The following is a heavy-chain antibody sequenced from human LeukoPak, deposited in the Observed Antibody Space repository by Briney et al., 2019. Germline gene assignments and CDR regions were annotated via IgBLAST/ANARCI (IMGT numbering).Heavy chain of an antibody. CDR1: GFNFGIYW. CDR2: VDRRGRGT. J-gene: IGHJ1*01. D-gene: IGHD3-16*01. CDR3: VREDWGTFDK. V-gene: IGHV3-7*01. Sequence: GGSLRLSCAASGFNFGIYWMAWVRQAPGKGLEWVAPVDRRGRGTYYMDSVKGRFTVSRDTATNSVYLQLNSLRAEDTAFYYCVREDWGTFDKWGQGTLVTVSS.